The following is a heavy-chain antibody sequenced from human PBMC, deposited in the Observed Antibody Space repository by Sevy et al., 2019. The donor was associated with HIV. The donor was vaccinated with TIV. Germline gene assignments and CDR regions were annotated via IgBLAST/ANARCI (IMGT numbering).Heavy chain of an antibody. CDR2: IYYSGST. CDR1: GGSISSYY. J-gene: IGHJ5*02. D-gene: IGHD3-3*01. CDR3: ARHNKHYDFWSDLNWFDP. V-gene: IGHV4-59*08. Sequence: SETLSLTCTVSGGSISSYYWSWIRQPPGKGLEWIGYIYYSGSTNYNPSLKSRVTISVDTSKNQFSLKLSSVTAADTAVYYCARHNKHYDFWSDLNWFDPWGQGTLVPVSS.